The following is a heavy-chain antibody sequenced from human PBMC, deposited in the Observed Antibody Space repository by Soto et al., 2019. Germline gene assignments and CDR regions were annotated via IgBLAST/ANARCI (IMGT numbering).Heavy chain of an antibody. CDR3: ARVPAHYYASGTYYNYWFDP. J-gene: IGHJ5*02. CDR2: IYYSGST. CDR1: GGSISSYY. V-gene: IGHV4-59*08. Sequence: SETLSLTCTVSGGSISSYYWSWIRQPPGKGLEWIGYIYYSGSTNYNPSLKSRATISVDTSNNQFSLKLSSVTAADTAVYYCARVPAHYYASGTYYNYWFDPWG. D-gene: IGHD3-10*01.